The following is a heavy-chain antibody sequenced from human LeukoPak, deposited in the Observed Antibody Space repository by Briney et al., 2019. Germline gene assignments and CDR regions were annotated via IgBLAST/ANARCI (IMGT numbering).Heavy chain of an antibody. CDR3: ARRIAVAGSVYFDY. CDR2: IIPIFGTA. D-gene: IGHD6-19*01. J-gene: IGHJ4*02. V-gene: IGHV1-69*13. Sequence: ASVKVSCKASGGTFSSSAISWVRQAPGQGLEWMGGIIPIFGTANYARKFQGRVTITADESTSTAYMELSSLRSEDTAVYYCARRIAVAGSVYFDYWGQGTLVTVSS. CDR1: GGTFSSSA.